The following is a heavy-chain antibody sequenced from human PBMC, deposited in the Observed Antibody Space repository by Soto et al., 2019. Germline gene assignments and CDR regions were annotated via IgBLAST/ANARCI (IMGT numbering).Heavy chain of an antibody. V-gene: IGHV3-21*01. CDR3: ARDTGYSSGQVPESFDI. Sequence: EVQLVESGGGLVKPGGSLRLSCAASGFTFSSYSMIWVRQAPGMGLEWVSCISTSSNYTFYGDSVNGRFTISRDNAKKSLYLQMNSLRAEDTAVYYCARDTGYSSGQVPESFDIWGQGTMVTVSS. CDR2: ISTSSNYT. J-gene: IGHJ3*02. D-gene: IGHD6-19*01. CDR1: GFTFSSYS.